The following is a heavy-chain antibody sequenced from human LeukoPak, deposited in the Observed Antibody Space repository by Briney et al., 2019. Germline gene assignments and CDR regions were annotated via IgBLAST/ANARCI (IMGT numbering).Heavy chain of an antibody. J-gene: IGHJ4*02. CDR1: GGSISSYY. CDR3: ARLGGSYLSPPYFDY. Sequence: PSETLSLTCTVSGGSISSYYWSWIRQPPGKGLEWIGYIYYSGSTNYNPSLKSRVTISVDTSKNQFSLMLSSVTAADTAVYYCARLGGSYLSPPYFDYWGQGTLVTVSS. D-gene: IGHD1-26*01. CDR2: IYYSGST. V-gene: IGHV4-59*08.